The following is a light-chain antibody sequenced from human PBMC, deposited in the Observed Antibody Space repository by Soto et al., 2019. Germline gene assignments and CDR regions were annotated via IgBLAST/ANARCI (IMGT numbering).Light chain of an antibody. CDR1: QSVSSY. CDR2: DAS. J-gene: IGKJ5*01. Sequence: DIVLTQSPATLSLSPGERATLSCRASQSVSSYLAWYQQKPGQAPRLLIYDASNRATGIPARFSGSGSGTDFTLTIISLEPEDFAAYYCQQRSNWPITFCQGTRLEIK. CDR3: QQRSNWPIT. V-gene: IGKV3-11*01.